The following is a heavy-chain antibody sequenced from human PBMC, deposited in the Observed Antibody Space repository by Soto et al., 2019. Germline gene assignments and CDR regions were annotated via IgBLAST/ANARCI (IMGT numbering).Heavy chain of an antibody. D-gene: IGHD4-17*01. CDR1: GLSFDNYA. CDR3: GKDPNGDYFGTFDF. J-gene: IGHJ3*01. V-gene: IGHV3-23*01. CDR2: ITGNGAVT. Sequence: EVQFLESGGGVVRPGGSLRLSCVASGLSFDNYAMTWVRQSPGKGLEWLSCITGNGAVTSYTDYVRGRFTISRDNSKNTQYLQMDSLRSDDTAVDYCGKDPNGDYFGTFDFWGQGTTVTVSS.